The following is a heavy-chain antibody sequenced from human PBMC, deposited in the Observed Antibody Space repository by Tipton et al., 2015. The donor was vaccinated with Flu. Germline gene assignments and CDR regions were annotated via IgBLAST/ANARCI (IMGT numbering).Heavy chain of an antibody. CDR1: GGSISSYY. CDR2: IYYSGST. D-gene: IGHD1-26*01. J-gene: IGHJ6*02. V-gene: IGHV4-59*01. Sequence: TLSLTCTVSGGSISSYYWSWIRQPPGKGLEWIGYIYYSGSTNYNPSLKSRVTISVDTSKNQFSLKLSSVTAADTAVYYCARVGGSSHHYYGMDVWGQGTTVTVSS. CDR3: ARVGGSSHHYYGMDV.